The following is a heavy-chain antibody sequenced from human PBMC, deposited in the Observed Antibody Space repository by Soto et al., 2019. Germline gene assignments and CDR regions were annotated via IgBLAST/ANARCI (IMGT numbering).Heavy chain of an antibody. J-gene: IGHJ4*02. CDR3: VRDVGCAQLLGL. D-gene: IGHD1-7*01. CDR1: GFTFRNHG. Sequence: QVQLVESGGGVVQPGRSLRLSCTTSGFTFRNHGMHWVRQAPGKGLEWVAVIWHDGSQKFYADSVEGRFTISRDDSKSTLYLQMNNLRVEDTAVYFCVRDVGCAQLLGLWGQGTLVTVSS. CDR2: IWHDGSQK. V-gene: IGHV3-33*01.